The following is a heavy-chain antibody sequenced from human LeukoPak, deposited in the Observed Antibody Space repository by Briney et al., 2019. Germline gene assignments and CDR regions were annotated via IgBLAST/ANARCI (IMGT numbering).Heavy chain of an antibody. CDR3: TTLGYHLDS. Sequence: GGSLTLFCAASGFVLGVYQMQWLRQAPGGGVEGVAYFAGSDTKKYYGDSVKGRLTISGDNANNSLYLEMNSLRAEETALYYCTTLGYHLDSWGQGTLVTVSS. V-gene: IGHV3-48*03. J-gene: IGHJ4*02. CDR2: FAGSDTKK. CDR1: GFVLGVYQ. D-gene: IGHD3-22*01.